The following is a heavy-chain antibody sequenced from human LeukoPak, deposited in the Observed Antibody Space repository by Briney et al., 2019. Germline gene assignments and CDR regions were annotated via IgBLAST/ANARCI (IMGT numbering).Heavy chain of an antibody. CDR3: ARDVEKGYNYFDL. CDR1: GYTFTSHY. CDR2: ITPSGDTT. J-gene: IGHJ4*02. Sequence: ASVKVSCKASGYTFTSHYMHWVRQAPGQGLEWMGIITPSGDTTTYTQKLQGRVTRTSDMFTGTVYMELRSLTSEDTAVYYCARDVEKGYNYFDLWGQGTPVVVSS. V-gene: IGHV1-46*01. D-gene: IGHD5-24*01.